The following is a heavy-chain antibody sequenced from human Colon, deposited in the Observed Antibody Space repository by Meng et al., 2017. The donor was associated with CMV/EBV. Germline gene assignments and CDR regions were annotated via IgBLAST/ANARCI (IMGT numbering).Heavy chain of an antibody. D-gene: IGHD3-3*01. CDR1: CETFSNYG. V-gene: IGHV1-18*01. CDR3: ARVIQSSGVVIRPFNY. Sequence: GAAMVTCRADCETFSNYGKRWWGRAPGQGPEWLGWVNADNGDTYYAQKMQDRVAMTAETSTNTDYLELRSLRADDTAVYYCARVIQSSGVVIRPFNYWGQGTMVTVSS. CDR2: VNADNGDT. J-gene: IGHJ4*02.